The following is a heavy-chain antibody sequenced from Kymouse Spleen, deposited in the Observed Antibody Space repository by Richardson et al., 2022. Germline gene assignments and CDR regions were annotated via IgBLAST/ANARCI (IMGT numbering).Heavy chain of an antibody. CDR2: IWYDGSNK. CDR1: GFTFSSYG. Sequence: QVQLVESGGGVVQPGRSLRLSCAASGFTFSSYGMHWVRQAPGKGLEWVAVIWYDGSNKYYADSVKGRFTISRDNSKNTLYLQMNSLRAEDTAVYYCARHIAARQYYFDYWGQGTLVTVSS. D-gene: IGHD6-6*01. J-gene: IGHJ4*02. CDR3: ARHIAARQYYFDY. V-gene: IGHV3-33*01.